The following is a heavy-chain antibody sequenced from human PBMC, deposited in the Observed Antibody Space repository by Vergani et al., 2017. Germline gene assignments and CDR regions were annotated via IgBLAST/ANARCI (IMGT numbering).Heavy chain of an antibody. J-gene: IGHJ4*02. CDR3: ARRLYSSWTEPEDY. Sequence: QVQLQQWGAGLLKPSETLSLTCTVSGGSISSSSYYWGWIRQPPGKGLEWIGSIYYSGSTYYNPSLKSRVTISVDTSKNQFSLKLSSVTAADTAVYYCARRLYSSWTEPEDYWGQGTLVTVSS. D-gene: IGHD6-13*01. CDR1: GGSISSSSYY. V-gene: IGHV4-39*01. CDR2: IYYSGST.